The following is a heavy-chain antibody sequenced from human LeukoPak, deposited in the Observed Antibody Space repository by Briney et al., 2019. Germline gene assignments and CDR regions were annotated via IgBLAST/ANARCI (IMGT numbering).Heavy chain of an antibody. D-gene: IGHD3-10*01. CDR3: ARALPGGSGSLAYVFGMDV. J-gene: IGHJ6*02. CDR1: GFAFSSYA. Sequence: HPGGSLRLSCAACGFAFSSYAMSWVRQAPGKGRVGGLVNSGRCCSTYYADSVKGRFTISRDNSKNTLYLQMNSLRAEDTAVYYCARALPGGSGSLAYVFGMDVWGQGTTATVYS. CDR2: NSGRCCST. V-gene: IGHV3-23*01.